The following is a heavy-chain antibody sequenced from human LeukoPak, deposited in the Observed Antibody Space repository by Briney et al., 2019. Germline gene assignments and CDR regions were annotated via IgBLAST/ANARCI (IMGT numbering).Heavy chain of an antibody. Sequence: PGGSLRLSCVASGFTFSNYWMQWVRQVPGKGLVWASRLNGDGTNIIYADSVKGRFTISRDNAENTLYLQMNSLRAEDTALYYCARSQSGVFDVWGQGTMVTVSS. CDR3: ARSQSGVFDV. CDR1: GFTFSNYW. D-gene: IGHD2-8*01. V-gene: IGHV3-74*01. J-gene: IGHJ3*01. CDR2: LNGDGTNI.